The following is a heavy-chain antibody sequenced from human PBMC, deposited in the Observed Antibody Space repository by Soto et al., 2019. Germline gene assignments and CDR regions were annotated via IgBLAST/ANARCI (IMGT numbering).Heavy chain of an antibody. J-gene: IGHJ4*02. CDR2: ISSSGDSI. CDR3: TRDLNRRY. V-gene: IGHV3-48*01. Sequence: EVQLVESGGGLVQPGGSLRLSCAASGFTFSSHSMNWVRQAPGRGLEWISYISSSGDSIYYEDSVKGRFTISRDEARSSLDLQMNSLGAEDTAVYYCTRDLNRRYWGQGTLVTVAS. CDR1: GFTFSSHS.